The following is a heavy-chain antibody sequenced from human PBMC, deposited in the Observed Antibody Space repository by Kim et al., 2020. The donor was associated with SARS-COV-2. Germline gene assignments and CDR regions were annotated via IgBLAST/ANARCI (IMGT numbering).Heavy chain of an antibody. CDR3: ATSIAAAGPFDY. V-gene: IGHV4-31*02. J-gene: IGHJ4*02. D-gene: IGHD6-13*01. Sequence: YNNPSLKSRVTISLDTSKTQFSLKLSSVTAADTAVYYCATSIAAAGPFDYWGQGTLVTVSS.